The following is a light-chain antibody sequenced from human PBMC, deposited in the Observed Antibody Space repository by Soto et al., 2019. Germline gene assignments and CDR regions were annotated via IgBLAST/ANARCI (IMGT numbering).Light chain of an antibody. CDR1: SSDVGGYNY. CDR3: SSYTSSSAVV. V-gene: IGLV2-14*01. J-gene: IGLJ2*01. CDR2: EVS. Sequence: QSALTQPASGSGSPGQSITISCTGTSSDVGGYNYVSWYQQYPDKAPKLMIYEVSNRPSGVSNRFSGSKSGNTASLAISGLQAEDEADYYCSSYTSSSAVVFGGGTKLTVL.